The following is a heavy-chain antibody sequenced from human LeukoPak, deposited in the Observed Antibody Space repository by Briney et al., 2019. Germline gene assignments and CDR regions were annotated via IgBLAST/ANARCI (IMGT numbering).Heavy chain of an antibody. CDR3: ARFSGGSFGDYYYYYYMDV. J-gene: IGHJ6*03. CDR2: ISSSSSYI. CDR1: GFTFSSYS. V-gene: IGHV3-21*01. D-gene: IGHD2-15*01. Sequence: GGSLRLSCAASGFTFSSYSMNWVRQAPGKGLEWVSSISSSSSYIYYADSVKGRFTISRDNAKNSLYLQMNSLRAEDTAVYYCARFSGGSFGDYYYYYYMDVWGKGTTVTVSS.